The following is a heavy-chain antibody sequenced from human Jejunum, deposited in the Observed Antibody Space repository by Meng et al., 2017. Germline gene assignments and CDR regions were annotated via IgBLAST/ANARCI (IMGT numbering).Heavy chain of an antibody. D-gene: IGHD2-15*01. Sequence: QITLKESGPTLVKPTHTLTLTCSPPGVSLSSTGVSVGWIRPPPGKALEWLALIYWDDDKRYNPSLMSRLTITKDTSMNHVVLTMTNIDPVDTGTYYCTHRREDPRSAFYYLDYWGRGTLVTVSS. V-gene: IGHV2-5*02. CDR2: IYWDDDK. CDR3: THRREDPRSAFYYLDY. CDR1: GVSLSSTGVS. J-gene: IGHJ4*02.